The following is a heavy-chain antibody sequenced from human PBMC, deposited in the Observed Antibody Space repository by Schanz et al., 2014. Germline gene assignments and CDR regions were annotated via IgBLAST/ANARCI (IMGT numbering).Heavy chain of an antibody. CDR1: GFAFSVYG. J-gene: IGHJ4*02. CDR3: AKQIHYDILTVTRN. V-gene: IGHV3-33*03. Sequence: GQLLDSGGGLVQPGGSLRLSCAASGFAFSVYGMHWVRQAPGKGPEWVAVIWSDGSTKYYADSVKGRFTISRDNSKNTLYLQMNSLRAEDTAVYYCAKQIHYDILTVTRNWGQGTLVNVSS. CDR2: IWSDGSTK. D-gene: IGHD3-9*01.